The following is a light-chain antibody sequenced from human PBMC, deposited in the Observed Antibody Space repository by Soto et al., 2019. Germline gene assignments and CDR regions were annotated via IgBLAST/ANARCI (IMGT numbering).Light chain of an antibody. Sequence: QSALTQPPSGSWSPGQSVTISCTGTSSDVGAYKYVSWYQQYPGKAPKLMIYEVTKRPSGVPDRFSGSKSGYTASLTVSGLQAEDETDYYCTSYVGNDIWVFGGGTKVTLL. CDR3: TSYVGNDIWV. CDR1: SSDVGAYKY. CDR2: EVT. J-gene: IGLJ3*02. V-gene: IGLV2-8*01.